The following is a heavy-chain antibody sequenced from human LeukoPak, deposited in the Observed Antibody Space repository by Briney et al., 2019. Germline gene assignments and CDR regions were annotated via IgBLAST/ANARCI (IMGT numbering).Heavy chain of an antibody. Sequence: PGESLKISCKGSGYSFTSYWIGWVRPMPGKGLEWMGIIYPGDSDTRYSPSFQGQVTISADKSISTAYLQWSSLKASDTAMYYCARLGDIVVVPAAGWFDPWGQGTLVTVSS. J-gene: IGHJ5*02. CDR2: IYPGDSDT. V-gene: IGHV5-51*01. CDR3: ARLGDIVVVPAAGWFDP. CDR1: GYSFTSYW. D-gene: IGHD2-2*01.